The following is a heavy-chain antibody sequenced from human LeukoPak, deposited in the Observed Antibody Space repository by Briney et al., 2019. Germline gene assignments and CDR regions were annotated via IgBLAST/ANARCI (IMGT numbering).Heavy chain of an antibody. CDR3: ARVSPYGDYESYYFDY. V-gene: IGHV1-69*13. CDR2: IIAIFGTA. CDR1: GGTFSSYA. J-gene: IGHJ4*02. Sequence: SVKVSCKASGGTFSSYAISWVRQAPGQGLEWMGGIIAIFGTANYAQKFQGRVTITADESTSTAYMELSSLRSEDTAVYYCARVSPYGDYESYYFDYWGQGTLVTVSS. D-gene: IGHD4-17*01.